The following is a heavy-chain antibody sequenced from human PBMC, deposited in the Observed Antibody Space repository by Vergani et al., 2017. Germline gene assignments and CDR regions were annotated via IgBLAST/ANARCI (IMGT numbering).Heavy chain of an antibody. CDR2: IYYSGST. J-gene: IGHJ4*02. V-gene: IGHV4-39*01. D-gene: IGHD6-13*01. Sequence: QLQLQESGPGLVKPSETLSLTCTVSCGSISSSSYYWGWIRQPPGKGLEWIGSIYYSGSTYYNPSLKSRVTISVDTSKNQFSLKLSSVTAADTAVYYCASAVYSSSWYHFDYWGQGTLVTVSS. CDR1: CGSISSSSYY. CDR3: ASAVYSSSWYHFDY.